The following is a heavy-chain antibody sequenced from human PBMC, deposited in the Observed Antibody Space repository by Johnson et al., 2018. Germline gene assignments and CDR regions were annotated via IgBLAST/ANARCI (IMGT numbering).Heavy chain of an antibody. CDR3: ARDWVVVAATDAFDI. CDR2: IWYDGSTK. Sequence: QEQLVEAGGGVVQPGRSLRLSCAASGFTFSSHGMHWVRPAPGKGLEWVAVIWYDGSTKYYADTVTGRFTISRDNSKNPLYLQMNSLRAEDTAVYDCARDWVVVAATDAFDIWGQGTMVTVSS. CDR1: GFTFSSHG. V-gene: IGHV3-33*01. D-gene: IGHD2-15*01. J-gene: IGHJ3*02.